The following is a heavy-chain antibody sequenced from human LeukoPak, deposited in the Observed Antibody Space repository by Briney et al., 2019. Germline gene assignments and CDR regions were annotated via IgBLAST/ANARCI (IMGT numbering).Heavy chain of an antibody. V-gene: IGHV3-48*03. Sequence: GGSLRLSCAASGSTFSSYEMNWVRQAPGKGLEWVSYISSSGSTIYYADSVKGRFTISRDNAKNSLYLQMNSLRAEDTAVYYCARDQAYSNTAFDPWGQGTLVTVSS. CDR3: ARDQAYSNTAFDP. J-gene: IGHJ5*02. D-gene: IGHD6-13*01. CDR1: GSTFSSYE. CDR2: ISSSGSTI.